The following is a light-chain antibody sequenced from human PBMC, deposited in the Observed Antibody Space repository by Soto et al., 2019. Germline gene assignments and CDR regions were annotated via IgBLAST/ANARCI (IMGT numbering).Light chain of an antibody. Sequence: EMVQSQSPLSLPVTPGEPASISCRSSQSLLHSNGYNYLDWYLQKPGQSPQLLIYLGSNRAYWVPDRFSGSGSGTDFTLKISRVEDEDVGVYYCMQALQTPTFGQGTKV. CDR2: LGS. CDR3: MQALQTPT. J-gene: IGKJ1*01. V-gene: IGKV2-28*01. CDR1: QSLLHSNGYNY.